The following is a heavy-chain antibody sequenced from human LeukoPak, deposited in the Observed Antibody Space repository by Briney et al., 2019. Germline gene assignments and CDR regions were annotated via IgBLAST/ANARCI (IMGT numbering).Heavy chain of an antibody. J-gene: IGHJ3*02. V-gene: IGHV3-21*01. Sequence: GGSLRLSCAASGFTFSSYSMNWVRQAPGKGLEWVSSISSSSSYIYYADSVKGRFTISRDNAKNSLYLQMNSLRAEDTAVYYCARDWGSSWSDDAFDIWGQGTMVTVSS. D-gene: IGHD6-13*01. CDR3: ARDWGSSWSDDAFDI. CDR1: GFTFSSYS. CDR2: ISSSSSYI.